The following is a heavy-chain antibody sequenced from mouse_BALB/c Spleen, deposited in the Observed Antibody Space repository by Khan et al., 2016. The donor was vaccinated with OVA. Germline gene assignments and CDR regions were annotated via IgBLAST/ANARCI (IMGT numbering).Heavy chain of an antibody. D-gene: IGHD2-14*01. Sequence: QVQLKESGPGLVAPSQSLSITCTVSGFSLTSYGVHWVRQPPGKGLEWLGVIWAGGSTNYNSALMSRLSISKDNSKSQVFLKMNSLQTDDTAIYYCAIDPLYRYGDYWGQGTSVTVSS. J-gene: IGHJ4*01. CDR3: AIDPLYRYGDY. CDR2: IWAGGST. V-gene: IGHV2-9*02. CDR1: GFSLTSYG.